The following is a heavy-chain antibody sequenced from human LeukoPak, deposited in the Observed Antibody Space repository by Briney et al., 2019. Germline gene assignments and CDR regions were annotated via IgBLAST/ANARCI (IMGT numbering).Heavy chain of an antibody. CDR1: GFTFSSYA. CDR2: ISYDGSNK. J-gene: IGHJ4*02. V-gene: IGHV3-30-3*01. CDR3: AKRSSKRFLEWLPESSGHPYYFDY. Sequence: LPGRSLRLSCAASGFTFSSYAMHWVRQAPGKGLEWVAVISYDGSNKYYADSVKGRFTISRDNSKNTLYLQMNSLRAEDTAVYYCAKRSSKRFLEWLPESSGHPYYFDYWGQGTLVTVSS. D-gene: IGHD3-3*01.